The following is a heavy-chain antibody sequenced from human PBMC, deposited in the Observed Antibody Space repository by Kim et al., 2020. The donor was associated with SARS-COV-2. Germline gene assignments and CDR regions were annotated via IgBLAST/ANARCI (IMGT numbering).Heavy chain of an antibody. CDR3: VRESRDGYNYFDY. D-gene: IGHD5-12*01. CDR2: VDYSGST. CDR1: FGSISSYY. Sequence: SETLSLTCTVSFGSISSYYWNWMRQSPGKGLEWIGYVDYSGSTKYNPSLKSRVSISVDTSKNQFSLRLTSVTAADTAVYFCVRESRDGYNYFDYWGQGTLVTVSS. J-gene: IGHJ4*02. V-gene: IGHV4-59*13.